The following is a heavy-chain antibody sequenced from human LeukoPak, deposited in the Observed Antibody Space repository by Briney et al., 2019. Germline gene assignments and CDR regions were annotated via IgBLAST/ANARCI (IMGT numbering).Heavy chain of an antibody. CDR1: VFTFNAYS. V-gene: IGHV3-21*01. CDR3: ARGVRIQLNDY. D-gene: IGHD5-18*01. CDR2: ISDSGTYI. Sequence: GGSLRLSCAASVFTFNAYSMHWVGQAPGKGLEWVSSISDSGTYIYYADSLKGRFTISRDNAKNSLYLKMNSLRAEDTAVYYCARGVRIQLNDYWGQGTLVTVSS. J-gene: IGHJ4*02.